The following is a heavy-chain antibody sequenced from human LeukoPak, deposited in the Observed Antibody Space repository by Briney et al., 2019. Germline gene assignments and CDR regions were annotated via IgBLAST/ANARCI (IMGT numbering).Heavy chain of an antibody. J-gene: IGHJ4*02. CDR1: HHSISSNYY. D-gene: IGHD3-22*01. V-gene: IGHV4-38-2*02. Sequence: SETLSLTCTVSHHSISSNYYWGWIRQPPGRGLEWIGSIYHSGSTYYNPSLKSRVTISVDTSKNQFSLKLSSVTAADTAVYYCARSSGYMSYWGQGTLVTVSS. CDR2: IYHSGST. CDR3: ARSSGYMSY.